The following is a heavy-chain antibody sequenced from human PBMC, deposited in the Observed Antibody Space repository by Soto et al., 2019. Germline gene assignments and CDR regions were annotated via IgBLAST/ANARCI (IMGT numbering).Heavy chain of an antibody. V-gene: IGHV4-34*12. CDR2: LIHGGST. CDR3: ARSPFTYDYVRQTWSEVGDSFDI. Sequence: WNWIRQPPGKGLEWIVELIHGGSTTYNPSLKSRVTFSLDTSKSQFSLHLLSVTAADTAVYYCARSPFTYDYVRQTWSEVGDSFDIWGRGTWVTVYS. D-gene: IGHD3-16*01. J-gene: IGHJ2*01.